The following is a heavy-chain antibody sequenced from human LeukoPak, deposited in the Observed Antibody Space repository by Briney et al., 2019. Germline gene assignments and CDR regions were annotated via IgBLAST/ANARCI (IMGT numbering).Heavy chain of an antibody. Sequence: ASVKVSCKTSGYTFTSYDINWVRQATGQGLEWMGWISAYNGNTKYAQKFQGRVTVTTDIPTTTAYMELRSLRSDDTAIYYCVRDKCSGITCYSLDPWGQGTLVTVSS. J-gene: IGHJ5*02. CDR2: ISAYNGNT. CDR1: GYTFTSYD. V-gene: IGHV1-18*01. D-gene: IGHD2-15*01. CDR3: VRDKCSGITCYSLDP.